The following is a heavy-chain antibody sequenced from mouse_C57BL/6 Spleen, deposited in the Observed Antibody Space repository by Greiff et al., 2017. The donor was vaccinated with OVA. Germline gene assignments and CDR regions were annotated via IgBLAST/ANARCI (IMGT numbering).Heavy chain of an antibody. J-gene: IGHJ3*01. CDR2: IDPSDSET. CDR3: AAGGGYYPAWFAY. D-gene: IGHD2-3*01. Sequence: QVQLQQPGAELVRPGSSVKLSCKASGYTFTSYWMHWVKQRPIQGLEWIGNIDPSDSETHYNQKFKDKATLTVDKSSSTAYMQLSSLTSEDSAVYYWAAGGGYYPAWFAYWGQGTLVTVSA. CDR1: GYTFTSYW. V-gene: IGHV1-52*01.